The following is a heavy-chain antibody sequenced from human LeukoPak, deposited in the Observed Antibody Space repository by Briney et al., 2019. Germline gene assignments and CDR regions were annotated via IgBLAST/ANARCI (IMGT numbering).Heavy chain of an antibody. Sequence: PGGSLRLSCTASGFIFSTYWMHWVRQAPGKGLVWVSRINSVGSSTNYTDSVKGRFTISRDNAKNMLYLQMNSLSAEDTAVYYCARVRDYDYVWGRREDAFDIWGQGTMVTVSS. D-gene: IGHD3-16*01. V-gene: IGHV3-74*01. CDR2: INSVGSST. CDR3: ARVRDYDYVWGRREDAFDI. CDR1: GFIFSTYW. J-gene: IGHJ3*02.